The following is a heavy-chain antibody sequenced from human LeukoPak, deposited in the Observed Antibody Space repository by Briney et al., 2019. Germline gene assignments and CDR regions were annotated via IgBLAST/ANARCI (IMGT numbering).Heavy chain of an antibody. CDR1: GGTFSSYT. CDR2: IIPILGIA. J-gene: IGHJ3*02. V-gene: IGHV1-69*02. CDR3: ARRSSALDAFDI. D-gene: IGHD6-25*01. Sequence: ASVKVSCKASGGTFSSYTISWVGQAPGQRLEWMGRIIPILGIANYAQKFQGRVTITADKSTSTAYMELSSLRSEDTAVYYCARRSSALDAFDIWGQGTMVTVSS.